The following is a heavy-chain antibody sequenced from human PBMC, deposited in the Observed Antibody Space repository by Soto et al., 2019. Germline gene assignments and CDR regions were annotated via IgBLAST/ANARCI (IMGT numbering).Heavy chain of an antibody. J-gene: IGHJ4*02. D-gene: IGHD3-22*01. CDR2: IYPGDYDT. V-gene: IGHV5-51*01. Sequence: GESLKISCKGSGYSFTSYCIGWVRQMAGKGLEWMGIIYPGDYDTRYSPSFQGQVTISADKSISTAYLQWSSLKASDPDMYYCARSSYDSSGYYLDSWGQGSLVTVSS. CDR3: ARSSYDSSGYYLDS. CDR1: GYSFTSYC.